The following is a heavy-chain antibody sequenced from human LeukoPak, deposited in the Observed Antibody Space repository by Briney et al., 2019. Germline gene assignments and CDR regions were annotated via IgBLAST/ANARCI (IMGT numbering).Heavy chain of an antibody. J-gene: IGHJ4*02. CDR2: MSDSGNKI. CDR1: GFSFSNYA. Sequence: PGGSLRLSCAASGFSFSNYAMTWVRQAPGKGLEWVSAMSDSGNKIHYADSVKGRFTISRDNSKNTLYLQMNSLKTEDTAVYYCTTSGLHWGQGTLVTV. CDR3: TTSGLH. V-gene: IGHV3-23*01. D-gene: IGHD1-14*01.